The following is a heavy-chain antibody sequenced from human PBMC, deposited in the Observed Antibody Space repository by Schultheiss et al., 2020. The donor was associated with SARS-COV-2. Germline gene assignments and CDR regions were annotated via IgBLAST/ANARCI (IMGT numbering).Heavy chain of an antibody. CDR3: ARDTNLARGWFDP. J-gene: IGHJ5*02. CDR2: IYPGDSDT. V-gene: IGHV5-51*01. CDR1: GYSFTNYW. Sequence: GESLKISCKGSGYSFTNYWIGWVRQMPGKGLEWMGIIYPGDSDTRYSPSFQGQVTISADKSISTAYLQWSSLKASDTAMYYCARDTNLARGWFDPWGQGTLVTVSS. D-gene: IGHD1-14*01.